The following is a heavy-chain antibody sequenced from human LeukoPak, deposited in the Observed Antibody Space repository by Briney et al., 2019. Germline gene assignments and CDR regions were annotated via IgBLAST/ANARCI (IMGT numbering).Heavy chain of an antibody. CDR1: GGSISSGDYY. V-gene: IGHV4-30-4*08. CDR3: ARFSDWVVPAAYFDY. D-gene: IGHD2-2*01. J-gene: IGHJ4*02. Sequence: SETLSLTCTVSGGSISSGDYYWSWIRQPPGKGLEWIGYIYYSGSTYYNPSLKSRVTISVDTSKNQFSLKLSSVTAADTAVYYCARFSDWVVPAAYFDYWGQGTLVTVSS. CDR2: IYYSGST.